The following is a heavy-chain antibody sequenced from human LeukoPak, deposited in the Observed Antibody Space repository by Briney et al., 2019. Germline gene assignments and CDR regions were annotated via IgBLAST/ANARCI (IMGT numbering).Heavy chain of an antibody. Sequence: GGSLRLSCAASGFTVSSNYMNWVRQAPGKGLEWVSVIYGGGNIYYADSVKGRFTISRDNSKDTLYLQMNSLRAEGTAVYYCARGAGYNYPYYFDYWGQGTLVTVSS. V-gene: IGHV3-53*01. CDR2: IYGGGNI. CDR3: ARGAGYNYPYYFDY. D-gene: IGHD5-24*01. J-gene: IGHJ4*02. CDR1: GFTVSSNY.